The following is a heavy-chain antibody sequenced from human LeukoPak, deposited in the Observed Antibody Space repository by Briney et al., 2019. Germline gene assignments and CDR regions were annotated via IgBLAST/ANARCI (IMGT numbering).Heavy chain of an antibody. CDR3: ARHGSGTSLALYP. CDR1: GGSMSSYY. J-gene: IGHJ5*02. CDR2: ISYSGTT. V-gene: IGHV4-59*08. Sequence: SETLSLTCTVSGGSMSSYYWSWIRQSPGKGLEWVGCISYSGTTNYNPSLKSRVTISLGTSKNRFSLNLTSVTAADTAVYYCARHGSGTSLALYPWGQGTLVTVSS. D-gene: IGHD3-10*01.